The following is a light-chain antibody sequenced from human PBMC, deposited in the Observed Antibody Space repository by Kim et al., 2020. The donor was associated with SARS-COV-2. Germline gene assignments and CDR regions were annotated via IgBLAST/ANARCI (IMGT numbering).Light chain of an antibody. CDR1: QSVLYSSNNKNY. J-gene: IGKJ1*01. CDR2: WAS. Sequence: DIVMTQSPDSLAVSLGERAPINCKSSQSVLYSSNNKNYLAWYQQKPGQPPKLHIYWASTRESGVPDRFSGSGSGTDFTLTISSLQAEDVAVYYCEQYYSIPRTFGQGTKVDIK. V-gene: IGKV4-1*01. CDR3: EQYYSIPRT.